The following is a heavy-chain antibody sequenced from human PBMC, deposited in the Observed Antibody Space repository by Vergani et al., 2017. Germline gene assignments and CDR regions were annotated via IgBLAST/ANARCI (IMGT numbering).Heavy chain of an antibody. Sequence: QLQLQESGSGLVKPSQTLSLTCAVSGGSISSGGYSWSWIRQPPGKGLEWIGYIYHSGSTYYNPSLKSRVTISVDRSKNQFSLKLSSVTAADTAVYYCARATGYCSSTSCYKPYDYWGQGTLVTVSS. CDR2: IYHSGST. J-gene: IGHJ4*02. D-gene: IGHD2-2*01. CDR1: GGSISSGGYS. CDR3: ARATGYCSSTSCYKPYDY. V-gene: IGHV4-30-2*01.